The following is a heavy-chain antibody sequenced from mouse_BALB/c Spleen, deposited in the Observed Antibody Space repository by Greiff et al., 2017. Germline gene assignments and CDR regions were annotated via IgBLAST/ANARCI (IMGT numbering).Heavy chain of an antibody. Sequence: VRLVESGPGLVQPSQSLSITCTVSGFSLTSYGVHWVRQSPGKGLEWLGVIWSGGSTDYNAAFISRLSISKDNSKSQVFFKMNSLQANDTAIYYCASFYYDYDGEFSYYYAMDYWGQGTSVTVSS. CDR2: IWSGGST. V-gene: IGHV2-2*02. D-gene: IGHD2-4*01. J-gene: IGHJ4*01. CDR3: ASFYYDYDGEFSYYYAMDY. CDR1: GFSLTSYG.